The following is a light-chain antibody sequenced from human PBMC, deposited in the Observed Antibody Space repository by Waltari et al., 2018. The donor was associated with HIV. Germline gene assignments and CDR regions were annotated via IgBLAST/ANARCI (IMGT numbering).Light chain of an antibody. J-gene: IGLJ3*02. CDR2: EDN. V-gene: IGLV6-57*01. CDR1: SGSIGSNY. Sequence: NFMLTQPHSVSGSAGKTVTISCTRDSGSIGSNYVQWFQQRPGRSPRTLIFEDNQRPSGVSGRFSASIDSSSNSASLTISGLKTEDEGHYYCQSYDTKTHWVFGGGSKLTVL. CDR3: QSYDTKTHWV.